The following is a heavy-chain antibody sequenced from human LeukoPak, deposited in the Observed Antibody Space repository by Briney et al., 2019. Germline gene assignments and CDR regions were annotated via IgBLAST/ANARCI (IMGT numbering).Heavy chain of an antibody. Sequence: GGSLRLSCAASGFTFSSYAMHWVRQAPGKGLEWVAVISYDGSNKYYADSVKGRFTISRDNSKNTLYLQMNSLRAEDTAVYYCARDGNALRDSSGYYFVRYYYGMDVWGQGTTVTVSS. V-gene: IGHV3-30-3*01. D-gene: IGHD3-22*01. J-gene: IGHJ6*02. CDR2: ISYDGSNK. CDR1: GFTFSSYA. CDR3: ARDGNALRDSSGYYFVRYYYGMDV.